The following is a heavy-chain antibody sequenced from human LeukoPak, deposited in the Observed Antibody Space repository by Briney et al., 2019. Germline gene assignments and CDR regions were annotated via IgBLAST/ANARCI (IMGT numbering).Heavy chain of an antibody. J-gene: IGHJ4*02. CDR1: RFTFSSYG. CDR3: AKDLLWQIDY. V-gene: IGHV3-30*02. Sequence: PGRSLRLSCAASRFTFSSYGMHWVRQAPGKGLEWVAFIRYDGSNKYSADSVKGRFTISRDNSKNTLYLQMNSLRAEDTAVYYCAKDLLWQIDYWGQGTLVTVSS. CDR2: IRYDGSNK. D-gene: IGHD2/OR15-2a*01.